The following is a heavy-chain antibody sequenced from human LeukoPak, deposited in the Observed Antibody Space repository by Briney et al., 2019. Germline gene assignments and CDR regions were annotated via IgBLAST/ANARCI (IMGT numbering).Heavy chain of an antibody. D-gene: IGHD3-16*02. CDR3: AKAMITFGGVIVGANLDY. CDR2: ISGNGRTT. Sequence: GGSLRLSCTASGFTFTSHAMTWVRQAPGKGPEWASSISGNGRTTYYSDSVRGRFTISRDNSKNTLYLQMNSLRAEDTAVYYCAKAMITFGGVIVGANLDYWGQGTLVTVSS. V-gene: IGHV3-23*01. CDR1: GFTFTSHA. J-gene: IGHJ4*02.